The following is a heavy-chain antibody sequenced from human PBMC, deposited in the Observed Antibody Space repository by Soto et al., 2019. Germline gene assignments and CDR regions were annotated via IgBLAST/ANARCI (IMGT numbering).Heavy chain of an antibody. CDR2: ISSSSSTI. V-gene: IGHV3-48*02. J-gene: IGHJ5*02. CDR3: ARDQVQLERRGIFDP. D-gene: IGHD1-1*01. Sequence: EVPLVESGGGLVQPGGSLRLSCAASGFTFSSYSMNWVRQAPGKGLEWVSYISSSSSTIYYADSVKGRFTISRDNAKNSLYLQMNSLRDEDTAVYYCARDQVQLERRGIFDPWGQGTLVTVSS. CDR1: GFTFSSYS.